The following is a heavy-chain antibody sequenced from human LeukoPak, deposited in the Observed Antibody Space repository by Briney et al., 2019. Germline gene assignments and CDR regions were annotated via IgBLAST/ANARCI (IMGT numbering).Heavy chain of an antibody. V-gene: IGHV3-53*01. CDR1: GFTIRSNY. CDR2: IYSGGNT. D-gene: IGHD3-16*01. Sequence: PGGSLRLSCAASGFTIRSNYMSWDRQAPGKGLEWVSVIYSGGNTYYADSVKGRFTFSKDNSKNTLYLQMTNLRVEDTAVYYCARDLGEGGFDYWGQGTLVTVSS. CDR3: ARDLGEGGFDY. J-gene: IGHJ4*02.